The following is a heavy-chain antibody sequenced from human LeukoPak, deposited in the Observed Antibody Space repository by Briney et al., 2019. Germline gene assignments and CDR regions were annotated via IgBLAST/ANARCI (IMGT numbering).Heavy chain of an antibody. CDR3: ARGRFGESYVDY. J-gene: IGHJ4*02. CDR1: GGSISSSSYY. Sequence: PSETLSLTRTVSGGSISSSSYYWGWIRQPPGKGLEWIGSIYYSGSTYYNPSLKSRVTISVDTSKNQFSLKLSSVTAADTAVYYCARGRFGESYVDYWGQGTLVTVSS. V-gene: IGHV4-39*07. D-gene: IGHD3-10*01. CDR2: IYYSGST.